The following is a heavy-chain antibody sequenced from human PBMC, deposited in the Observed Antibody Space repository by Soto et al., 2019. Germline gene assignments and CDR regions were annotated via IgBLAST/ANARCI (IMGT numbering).Heavy chain of an antibody. CDR2: ISAFNGKT. CDR1: GYTFPNYG. J-gene: IGHJ4*02. D-gene: IGHD5-12*01. CDR3: ARGQGDNGYDLQIDH. V-gene: IGHV1-18*01. Sequence: ASVKVSCKASGYTFPNYGINWVRQAPGQGLEWMGWISAFNGKTIYAQRFQGKFTMTTDTSATIAYMALRSLESDDTAVYYCARGQGDNGYDLQIDHWGQGTLVTVPS.